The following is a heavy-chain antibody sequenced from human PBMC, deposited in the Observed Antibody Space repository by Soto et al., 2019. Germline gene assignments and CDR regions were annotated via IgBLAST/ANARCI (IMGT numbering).Heavy chain of an antibody. CDR1: GFTLSNYW. Sequence: EVQLVESGGVSVQPGGSLSLSCTASGFTLSNYWMHWVRQAPGKVLVWVSRINTDGSTTTYADSVKGRFTISRDNAKNTLYLQMNSLRDEDTAVYYCVRMRRGDGYTFGYWCQGTLVAVSS. D-gene: IGHD5-12*01. CDR3: VRMRRGDGYTFGY. CDR2: INTDGSTT. J-gene: IGHJ4*02. V-gene: IGHV3-74*01.